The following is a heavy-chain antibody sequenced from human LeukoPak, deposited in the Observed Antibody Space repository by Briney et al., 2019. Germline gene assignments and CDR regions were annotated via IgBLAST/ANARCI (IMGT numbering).Heavy chain of an antibody. V-gene: IGHV1-69*05. CDR1: GGTFSSYA. D-gene: IGHD1-26*01. J-gene: IGHJ3*02. Sequence: SVKVSCKASGGTFSSYAISWVRQAPGQGLEWMGRIIPIFGTANYARKFQGRVTITTDESTSTAYMELSSLRSEDTAVYYCARDELRGPGAFDIWGQGTMVTVSS. CDR2: IIPIFGTA. CDR3: ARDELRGPGAFDI.